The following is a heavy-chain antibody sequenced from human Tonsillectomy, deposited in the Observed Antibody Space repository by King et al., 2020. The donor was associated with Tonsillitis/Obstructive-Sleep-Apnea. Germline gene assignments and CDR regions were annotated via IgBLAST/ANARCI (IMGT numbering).Heavy chain of an antibody. CDR2: ISGSGGNT. J-gene: IGHJ4*02. V-gene: IGHV3-23*04. Sequence: VQLVESGGGLVQPGGSLRLSCAASGFTFSSYAMTWVRQAPGKGLEWVSAISGSGGNTYCADSVKGRFTISRDNSKNTMYLQMNSLRAEDPAVYYCAKVQARGQQLVPLYYFENWGQGTLVTVSS. CDR3: AKVQARGQQLVPLYYFEN. CDR1: GFTFSSYA. D-gene: IGHD6-13*01.